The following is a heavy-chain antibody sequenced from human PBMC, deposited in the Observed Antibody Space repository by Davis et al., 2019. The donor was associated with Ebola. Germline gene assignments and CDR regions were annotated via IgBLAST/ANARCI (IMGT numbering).Heavy chain of an antibody. CDR1: GASITSGYFA. Sequence: SETRSLTCNVSGASITSGYFAWSWVRQPAGKGLEWIGHIFSSGHTKYSPSLESRLTISLDTSKNQFSLRLRSVTAADTATYFCTRDRHDSRAYGFWGQGQMVTVSS. D-gene: IGHD3-16*01. CDR3: TRDRHDSRAYGF. J-gene: IGHJ4*02. V-gene: IGHV4-61*09. CDR2: IFSSGHT.